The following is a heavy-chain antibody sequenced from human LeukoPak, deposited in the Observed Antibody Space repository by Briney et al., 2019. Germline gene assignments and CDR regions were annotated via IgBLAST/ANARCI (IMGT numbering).Heavy chain of an antibody. CDR2: ISGSGGST. D-gene: IGHD5-18*01. J-gene: IGHJ4*02. V-gene: IGHV3-23*01. CDR3: AKDPVQLWSPLFDY. Sequence: GGALRLSCAASGFTFSSYAMSWVRQAPGKGLEWVSAISGSGGSTYYADSVKGRFTISRDNSKNTLYLQMNSLRAEATAVYYCAKDPVQLWSPLFDYWGQGTLVTVSS. CDR1: GFTFSSYA.